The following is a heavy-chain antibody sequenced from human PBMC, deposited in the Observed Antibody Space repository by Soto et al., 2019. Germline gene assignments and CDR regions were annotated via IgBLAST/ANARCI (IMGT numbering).Heavy chain of an antibody. CDR1: GYSFPKYY. V-gene: IGHV5-51*03. CDR2: IYPDDSDT. D-gene: IGHD2-21*01. J-gene: IGHJ6*02. CDR3: VRMGFSGDGDLSYDYYGMDV. Sequence: EVRLVQSGAEVKQPGESLKISCKGSGYSFPKYYIGWVRQMPGNDLEWMAIIYPDDSDTRYSPSFQGQVTISADKSISTAYLQWSSLKASDTAIYYCVRMGFSGDGDLSYDYYGMDVWGQGTTVTVSS.